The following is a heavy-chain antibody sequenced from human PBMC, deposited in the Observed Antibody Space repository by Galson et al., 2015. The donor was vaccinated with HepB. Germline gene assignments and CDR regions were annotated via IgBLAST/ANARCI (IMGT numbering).Heavy chain of an antibody. V-gene: IGHV3-15*07. Sequence: SLRLSCAATGLTLSDAWMNWVRQVPGKGLEWVGRIKSKTEGETKDYAAPVKGRFTISRNDLQNTVYLQMKSLKTEDTAVYYCTKQPLGQRLPFCSGDCRDYWGQGTLVTVSS. CDR2: IKSKTEGETK. CDR1: GLTLSDAW. J-gene: IGHJ4*02. D-gene: IGHD2-21*02. CDR3: TKQPLGQRLPFCSGDCRDY.